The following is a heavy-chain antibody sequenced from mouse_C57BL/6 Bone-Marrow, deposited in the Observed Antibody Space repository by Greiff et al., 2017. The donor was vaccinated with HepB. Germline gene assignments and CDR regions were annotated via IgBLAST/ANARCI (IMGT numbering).Heavy chain of an antibody. CDR1: GYTFTDYE. Sequence: QVQLQQPGAELVRPGASVTLSCKASGYTFTDYEMHWVKQTPVHGLEWIGAIDPETGGTAYNQKFKGKAILTADKSSSTAYMELRSLTSEDSAVYYCTRGGVITTVGAMDYWGQGTSVTVSS. CDR3: TRGGVITTVGAMDY. V-gene: IGHV1-15*01. D-gene: IGHD1-1*01. J-gene: IGHJ4*01. CDR2: IDPETGGT.